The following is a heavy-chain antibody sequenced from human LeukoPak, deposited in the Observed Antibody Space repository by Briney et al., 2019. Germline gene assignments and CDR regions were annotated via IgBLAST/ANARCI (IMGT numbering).Heavy chain of an antibody. CDR1: GGIFSTYG. J-gene: IGHJ3*02. Sequence: GASEKVSCKASGGIFSTYGFHWVRQAPGQGLEWLGGIIPIFHTSHYARKFQDRVMISADESTSTVYMELSSLRSEDTAVYYCAKERSGSYYGYRDAFDIWGQGTMVTVSS. D-gene: IGHD1-26*01. CDR3: AKERSGSYYGYRDAFDI. V-gene: IGHV1-69*13. CDR2: IIPIFHTS.